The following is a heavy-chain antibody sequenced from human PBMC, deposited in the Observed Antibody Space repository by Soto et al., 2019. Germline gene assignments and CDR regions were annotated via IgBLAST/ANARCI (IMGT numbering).Heavy chain of an antibody. Sequence: GGSLRLSCAASGFTFSSYEMNWVRQAPGKGLEWVSYISSSGSTIYYADSVKGRFTISRDNAKNSLYLQMNSLRAEDTAVYYCARYVYGVNYYYYGMDVWGQGTTVTVSS. V-gene: IGHV3-48*03. D-gene: IGHD4-17*01. CDR2: ISSSGSTI. J-gene: IGHJ6*02. CDR3: ARYVYGVNYYYYGMDV. CDR1: GFTFSSYE.